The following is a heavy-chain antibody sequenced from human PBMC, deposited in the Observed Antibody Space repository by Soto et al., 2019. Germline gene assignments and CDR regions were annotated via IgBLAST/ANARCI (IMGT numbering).Heavy chain of an antibody. V-gene: IGHV3-49*03. CDR2: VRSKPNGGAT. CDR3: ARRHYLDS. J-gene: IGHJ4*02. CDR1: GFTFGDYA. Sequence: EVQLVESGGGLVQPGRSLRLSRTGSGFTFGDYAMSWFRQAPGKGLEWVGFVRSKPNGGATEYAASLKGRFTISRDDSTSIGYLQMNSLTTDDTAVYYCARRHYLDSWGQGPMVTVSS.